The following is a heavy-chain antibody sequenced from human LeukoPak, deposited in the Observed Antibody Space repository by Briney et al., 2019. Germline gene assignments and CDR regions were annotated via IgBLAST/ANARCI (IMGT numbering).Heavy chain of an antibody. CDR3: ARAPDITIDY. CDR1: GYTFSIYY. Sequence: ASVKVSCKASGYTFSIYYTHWVRQAPGQGLEWMGIINPSGDDTIYAQKFQGRVTMTRDTSTSTVYMELSSLRPEDTAVYYCARAPDITIDYWGQGTLVTVSS. D-gene: IGHD3-3*02. CDR2: INPSGDDT. J-gene: IGHJ4*02. V-gene: IGHV1-46*01.